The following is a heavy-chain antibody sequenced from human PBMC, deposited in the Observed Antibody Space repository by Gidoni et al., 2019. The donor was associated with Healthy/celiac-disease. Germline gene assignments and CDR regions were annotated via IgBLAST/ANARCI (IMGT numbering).Heavy chain of an antibody. V-gene: IGHV3-49*05. Sequence: EVQLVESGGGLVKPGRSLRLSCTTSGLPLGDYRMRWFRQDPGNGLGWVGFIRSKAYGGTTEYAASVKGRFTISRDDSKSIAYLQMNSLKTEDTAVYYCTRDNLDTAMTDPFDYWGQGTLVTVSS. CDR1: GLPLGDYR. D-gene: IGHD5-18*01. CDR3: TRDNLDTAMTDPFDY. J-gene: IGHJ4*02. CDR2: IRSKAYGGTT.